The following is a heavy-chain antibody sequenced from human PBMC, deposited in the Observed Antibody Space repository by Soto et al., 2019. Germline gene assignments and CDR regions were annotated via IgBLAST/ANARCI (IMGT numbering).Heavy chain of an antibody. J-gene: IGHJ5*02. V-gene: IGHV1-3*01. CDR1: GYTFTSYA. D-gene: IGHD3-10*01. CDR2: INAGNGNT. Sequence: GASVKVSCKASGYTFTSYAMHWVRQAPGQRLEWMGWINAGNGNTKYSQKFQGRVTITRDTSASTAYMELSSLRSEDTAVYYCARVRGSYYYGSGGYLSWGQGIPVNVPA. CDR3: ARVRGSYYYGSGGYLS.